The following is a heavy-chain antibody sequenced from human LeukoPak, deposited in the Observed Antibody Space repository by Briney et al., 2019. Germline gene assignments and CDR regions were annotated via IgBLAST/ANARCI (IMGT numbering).Heavy chain of an antibody. Sequence: GASVKVSCKASGYTFTSYYMHWVRQAPGQGLEWMGIINPSGGSTSYAQKFQGRVTMSTDTSTSTAYMEVRSLRSDDTAVYYCARGGNSGWRTPNDDYWGQGTLVTVSS. D-gene: IGHD6-19*01. CDR3: ARGGNSGWRTPNDDY. J-gene: IGHJ4*02. V-gene: IGHV1-46*01. CDR1: GYTFTSYY. CDR2: INPSGGST.